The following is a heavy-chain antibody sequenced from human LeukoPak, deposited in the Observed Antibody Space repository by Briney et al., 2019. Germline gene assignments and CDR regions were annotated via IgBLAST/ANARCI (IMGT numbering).Heavy chain of an antibody. CDR1: GYTFTSYD. D-gene: IGHD3-10*01. V-gene: IGHV1-8*01. J-gene: IGHJ4*02. CDR2: MNPNSGNT. CDR3: ARALTPMVRGVIYY. Sequence: VSVKVSCKASGYTFTSYDINWVRQATGQGLEWMGWMNPNSGNTGYAQKFQGRVTMTRNTSISTAYMELSSLRSEDTAVYYCARALTPMVRGVIYYWGQGTLVTVSS.